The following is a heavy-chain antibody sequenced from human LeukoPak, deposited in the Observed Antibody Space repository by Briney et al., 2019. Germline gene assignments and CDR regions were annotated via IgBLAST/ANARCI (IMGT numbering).Heavy chain of an antibody. Sequence: SVKVSCKASGATFNSYALSWVRQAPGKGLEWLGGIIPIFGAAKYAQKFQGRVTITAHESTSTAYMELSSLRSEDTAVYYCASSPTMIAVVAYFDYWGQGSLVTVSS. CDR3: ASSPTMIAVVAYFDY. V-gene: IGHV1-69*13. CDR2: IIPIFGAA. CDR1: GATFNSYA. J-gene: IGHJ4*02. D-gene: IGHD3-22*01.